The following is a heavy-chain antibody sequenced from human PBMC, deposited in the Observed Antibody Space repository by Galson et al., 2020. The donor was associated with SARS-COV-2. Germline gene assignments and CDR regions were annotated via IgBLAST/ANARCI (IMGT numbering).Heavy chain of an antibody. CDR2: VHSSGST. CDR1: GGSITNRVYY. J-gene: IGHJ6*02. CDR3: ATWASLRVGLDL. D-gene: IGHD3-16*02. V-gene: IGHV4-31*03. Sequence: ASETLSLTCTVSGGSITNRVYYWSWIRLPPGKGLVYIGYVHSSGSTKYSPSLKSRVSISVDRSKNQFSLKLTSLTAADTAMYYCATWASLRVGLDLWGPGTPVTVSS.